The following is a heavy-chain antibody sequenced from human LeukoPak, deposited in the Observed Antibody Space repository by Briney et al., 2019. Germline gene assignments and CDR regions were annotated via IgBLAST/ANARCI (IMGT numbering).Heavy chain of an antibody. J-gene: IGHJ3*02. CDR1: VFTFSSYG. CDR2: ISYDGSNK. CDR3: AKDRAQRWLQYGAFDI. D-gene: IGHD5-24*01. Sequence: PGGSLRLSCAASVFTFSSYGMHWVRQAPGKGLEWVAVISYDGSNKCYADSVKGRFTISKDNSKNTLYLQMNSLRAEDTAVYYCAKDRAQRWLQYGAFDIWGQGTMVTVSS. V-gene: IGHV3-30*18.